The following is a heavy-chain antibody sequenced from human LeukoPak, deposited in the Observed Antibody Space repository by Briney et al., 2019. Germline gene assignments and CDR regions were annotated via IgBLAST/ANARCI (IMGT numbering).Heavy chain of an antibody. D-gene: IGHD6-19*01. Sequence: ASVKVSCKASGYTFTGYYMHWVRQAPGQGREWMGRINPNSGGTNYAQKFQGRVTMTRDTSISTAYMELSRLRSDDTAVYYCARDSSGWYTYHWFDPWGQGTLVTVSS. CDR3: ARDSSGWYTYHWFDP. CDR2: INPNSGGT. J-gene: IGHJ5*02. V-gene: IGHV1-2*06. CDR1: GYTFTGYY.